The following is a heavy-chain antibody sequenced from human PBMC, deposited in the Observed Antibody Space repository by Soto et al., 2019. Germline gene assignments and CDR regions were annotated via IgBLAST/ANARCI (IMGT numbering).Heavy chain of an antibody. Sequence: QVKLVQSGAEVKKPGSSVKVSCKASGGTFGNSAISWVRQDPGQGLEWMGGIIPVFGTVNYAQKFEGRVTITADESTSTVFMEMSRLTPEDTAVYYCAKVMAAAGYDSWGQGTLVTVSS. D-gene: IGHD3-16*01. V-gene: IGHV1-69*01. J-gene: IGHJ4*02. CDR3: AKVMAAAGYDS. CDR2: IIPVFGTV. CDR1: GGTFGNSA.